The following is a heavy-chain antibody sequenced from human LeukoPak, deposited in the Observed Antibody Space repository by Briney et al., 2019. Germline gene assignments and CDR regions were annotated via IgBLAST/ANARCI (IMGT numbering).Heavy chain of an antibody. CDR2: IYYSGST. CDR3: AREAEVSAGFDY. D-gene: IGHD2-8*01. V-gene: IGHV4-31*02. CDR1: GFTFSSYG. J-gene: IGHJ4*02. Sequence: LRLSCAASGFTFSSYGMHWVRQAPGKGLEWIGYIYYSGSTYYHPSLQSRVTISVDTSKNQFSLKLSSVTAADTAVYYCAREAEVSAGFDYWGQGTLVTVSS.